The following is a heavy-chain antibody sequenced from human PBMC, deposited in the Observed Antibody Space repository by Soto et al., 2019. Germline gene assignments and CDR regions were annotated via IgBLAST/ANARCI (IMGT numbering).Heavy chain of an antibody. CDR2: IRSKGNIHAT. V-gene: IGHV3-73*02. CDR3: ARHQGYGYGSNALDD. D-gene: IGHD5-18*01. J-gene: IGHJ4*01. Sequence: EVQLVESGGGLVQPGGSMKLSCTASGFRVTDSAMDWVRQAAGKGMEWVGRIRSKGNIHATTYGESVKGRFSISREESQDMVYLQMTRLKIEDTAVYYCARHQGYGYGSNALDDWGHGTLVTFSS. CDR1: GFRVTDSA.